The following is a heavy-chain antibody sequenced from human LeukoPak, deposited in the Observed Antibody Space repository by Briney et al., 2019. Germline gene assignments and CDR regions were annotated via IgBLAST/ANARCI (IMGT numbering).Heavy chain of an antibody. CDR1: GFTFSSYG. D-gene: IGHD1-1*01. Sequence: GGSLRLSCAASGFTFSSYGMHWVRQAPGKGLEWVAFIRYDGSNKYYADSVKGRFTISRDNSKNTLYLQMNSLRAEDTAVYYCAKDLKVWNDKARWFDPWGQGTLVTVSS. CDR2: IRYDGSNK. J-gene: IGHJ5*02. V-gene: IGHV3-30*02. CDR3: AKDLKVWNDKARWFDP.